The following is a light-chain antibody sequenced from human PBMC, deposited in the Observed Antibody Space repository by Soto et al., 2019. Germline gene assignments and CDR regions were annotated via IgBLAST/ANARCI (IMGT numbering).Light chain of an antibody. V-gene: IGKV4-1*01. CDR2: WAS. CDR3: QQYYSTPRT. Sequence: DIEMTQSPDSLTVPLGETATINCKSSQSVLYSSNNKNYLAWYQQKPGQPPKLLIYWASTRESGVPDRFSGSGSGTDFTLTISSLQAEDVAVYYCQQYYSTPRTFGQGTKVDIK. J-gene: IGKJ1*01. CDR1: QSVLYSSNNKNY.